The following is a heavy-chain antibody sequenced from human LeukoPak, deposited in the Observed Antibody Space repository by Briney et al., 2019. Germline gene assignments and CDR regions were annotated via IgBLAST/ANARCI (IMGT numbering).Heavy chain of an antibody. D-gene: IGHD3-10*01. J-gene: IGHJ5*02. V-gene: IGHV1-2*02. Sequence: ASVKVSCKASGYTFTGYYMHWVRQAPGQGLEWMGWINPNSGGTNYAQKFQGRVTMTRDTSISTAYMELSRLRSDDTAVYYCARAALGFGELSGWFDPWGQGTLVTVSS. CDR3: ARAALGFGELSGWFDP. CDR1: GYTFTGYY. CDR2: INPNSGGT.